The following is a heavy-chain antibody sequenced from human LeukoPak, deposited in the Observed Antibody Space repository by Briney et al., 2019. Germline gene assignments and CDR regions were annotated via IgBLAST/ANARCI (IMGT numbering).Heavy chain of an antibody. Sequence: PGGSLRLSCAASGFTVSSNYMSWVRQAPGKGLEWVSVIYSGGSTYYADSVKGRFTISRDNSKNTLYLQMNSLRAGDTAVYYCARPYYYDSSGYHGDYWGQGTLVTVSS. V-gene: IGHV3-53*01. CDR1: GFTVSSNY. CDR3: ARPYYYDSSGYHGDY. D-gene: IGHD3-22*01. CDR2: IYSGGST. J-gene: IGHJ4*02.